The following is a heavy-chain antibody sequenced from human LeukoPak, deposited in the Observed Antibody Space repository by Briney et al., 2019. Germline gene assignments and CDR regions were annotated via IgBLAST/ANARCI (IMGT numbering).Heavy chain of an antibody. V-gene: IGHV1-69*02. Sequence: SSVKVSCKASGGTFISYTISWVRQAPGQGLEWMGRIIPILGIANYAQKFQGRVMITADKSTSTAYMELSSLRSEDTAVYYCARARQPYYYDSSGPYPLDAFDIWGQGTMVTVSS. CDR3: ARARQPYYYDSSGPYPLDAFDI. D-gene: IGHD3-22*01. CDR2: IIPILGIA. CDR1: GGTFISYT. J-gene: IGHJ3*02.